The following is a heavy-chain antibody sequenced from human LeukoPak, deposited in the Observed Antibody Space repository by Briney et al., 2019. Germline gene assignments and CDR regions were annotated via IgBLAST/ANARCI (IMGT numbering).Heavy chain of an antibody. CDR3: ARGSVDCGGDCYSYYFDY. D-gene: IGHD2-21*02. CDR2: INHSGST. Sequence: SETLSLTCAVYGGSFSGYYWSWIRQPPGKGLEWIGEINHSGSTNYNPSLKSRVTMSVDTSKNQFSLKLSSVTAADTAVYYCARGSVDCGGDCYSYYFDYWGQGTLVTVSS. J-gene: IGHJ4*02. V-gene: IGHV4-34*01. CDR1: GGSFSGYY.